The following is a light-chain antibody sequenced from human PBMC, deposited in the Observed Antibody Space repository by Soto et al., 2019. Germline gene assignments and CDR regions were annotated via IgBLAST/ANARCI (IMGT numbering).Light chain of an antibody. V-gene: IGKV3-15*01. CDR1: ENLFAF. CDR3: QSYNDWPFA. Sequence: EIVLTQSPATLSVSPGERVTLSCRASENLFAFLAWYQQKPGQAPRLLMYGVSTKATGVPDRFSGSGSATDFTLTISSLQSDXXXVYYCQSYNDWPFAFGQGTKLEI. J-gene: IGKJ2*01. CDR2: GVS.